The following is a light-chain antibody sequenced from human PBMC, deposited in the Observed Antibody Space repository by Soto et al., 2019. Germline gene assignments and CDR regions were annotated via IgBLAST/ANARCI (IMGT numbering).Light chain of an antibody. CDR2: AAS. CDR3: QQGYSSIT. J-gene: IGKJ5*01. CDR1: QSISSY. V-gene: IGKV1-39*01. Sequence: DIQMTQSPSTLSASVVDRVTITCRASQSISSYLNWYQQKPGKAPKLLIYAASSLQSGVPSRFSGSGSGTDFTLTISSLQPEDFATYYCQQGYSSITFGQGTRLEIK.